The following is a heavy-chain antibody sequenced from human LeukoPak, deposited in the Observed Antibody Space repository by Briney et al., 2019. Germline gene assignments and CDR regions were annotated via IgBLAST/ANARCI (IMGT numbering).Heavy chain of an antibody. CDR1: SSTFSNAW. D-gene: IGHD6-19*01. V-gene: IGHV3-15*01. J-gene: IGHJ4*02. CDR3: TTDTIAVAGIYF. Sequence: PGGSLTLSYAPSSSTFSNAWMSSARHAPGRWLEWLGHIKRKTDGGTTDYAAPVNGRFTISRDDSTNTLYLQMNSLKAEDSAVYYCTTDTIAVAGIYFWGQGTLVTVSS. CDR2: IKRKTDGGTT.